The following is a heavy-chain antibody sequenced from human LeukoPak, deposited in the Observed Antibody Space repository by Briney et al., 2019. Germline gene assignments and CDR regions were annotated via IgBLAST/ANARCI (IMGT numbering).Heavy chain of an antibody. J-gene: IGHJ3*02. CDR1: GFSVSSYA. D-gene: IGHD6-19*01. CDR2: ITGSDDAT. V-gene: IGHV3-23*01. CDR3: AKSRSVADAFDI. Sequence: LPGGSLRLSCAASGFSVSSYAMSWVRQAPGKGLEWLSAITGSDDATYHADSVKGRFTISRDRSKNTLYLEMNGLRAEDTAVYHCAKSRSVADAFDIWGRGAMVTVSS.